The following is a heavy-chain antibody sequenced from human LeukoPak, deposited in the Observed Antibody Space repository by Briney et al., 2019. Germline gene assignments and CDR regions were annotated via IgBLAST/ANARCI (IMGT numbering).Heavy chain of an antibody. Sequence: GGSLRLSCAASGFTFRSYTINWVRQARGKGLECVSSISSSSSYIYYADSVKGRFTISRDNAKNSLYLQMDSLRAEDAAVYYCARFDCSSTSCYTGWFDPWGQGTLVTVSS. V-gene: IGHV3-21*01. CDR1: GFTFRSYT. CDR2: ISSSSSYI. D-gene: IGHD2-2*02. J-gene: IGHJ5*02. CDR3: ARFDCSSTSCYTGWFDP.